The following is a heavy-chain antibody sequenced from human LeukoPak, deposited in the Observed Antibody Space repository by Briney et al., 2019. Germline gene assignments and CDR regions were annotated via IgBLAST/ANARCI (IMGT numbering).Heavy chain of an antibody. J-gene: IGHJ4*02. Sequence: SETLSLTCSVSGYSISNGYFWGWIRQPPGQGLEWIGTIYHSGSTYYNPSLKNQFTISVDTSKNQFYLKLSSATAADTAVYYCARVHSGSFFVDYWGQGTLVTVSS. CDR2: IYHSGST. V-gene: IGHV4-38-2*02. D-gene: IGHD1-26*01. CDR3: ARVHSGSFFVDY. CDR1: GYSISNGYF.